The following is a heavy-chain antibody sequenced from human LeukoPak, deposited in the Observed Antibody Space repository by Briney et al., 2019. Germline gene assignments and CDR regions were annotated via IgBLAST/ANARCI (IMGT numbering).Heavy chain of an antibody. Sequence: SETLSLTCAVYGGSFSGYYWSWIRQPPGKGLEWIGEINHSGSTNYNPSLKSRVTISVDTSKNQFSLKLSSVTAADTAVYYCARGQILINYWGQGTLVTVSS. CDR3: ARGQILINY. D-gene: IGHD2-8*01. V-gene: IGHV4-34*01. CDR1: GGSFSGYY. J-gene: IGHJ4*02. CDR2: INHSGST.